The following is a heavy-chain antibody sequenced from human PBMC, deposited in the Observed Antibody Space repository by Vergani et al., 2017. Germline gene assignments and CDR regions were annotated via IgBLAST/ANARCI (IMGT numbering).Heavy chain of an antibody. D-gene: IGHD3-9*01. Sequence: EVQLVESGGGLVQPGRSLRLSCAASGFTFDDYAMHWVRQAPGKGLEWVSGINWNSDSIAYAGSVKGRFTISRDNAKNSLYLQMNSLRAEDTALYYCARDRSDILTGHSPYCLAYWGQGTLVTVSS. CDR3: ARDRSDILTGHSPYCLAY. CDR2: INWNSDSI. CDR1: GFTFDDYA. V-gene: IGHV3-9*01. J-gene: IGHJ4*02.